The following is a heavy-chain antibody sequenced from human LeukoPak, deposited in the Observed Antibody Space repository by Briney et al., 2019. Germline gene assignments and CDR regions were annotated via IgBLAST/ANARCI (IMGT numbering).Heavy chain of an antibody. D-gene: IGHD2-2*01. CDR1: GFTLSSYS. J-gene: IGHJ4*02. Sequence: TGGSLRLSCVASGFTLSSYSMNWVRQAPGRGLEWVSCIRSRGNTLYYADSVQGRFTISRDNARNSLYLQMNSLRAEDTAVYYCARDPNALDYWGQGTLVTVSS. V-gene: IGHV3-48*01. CDR3: ARDPNALDY. CDR2: IRSRGNTL.